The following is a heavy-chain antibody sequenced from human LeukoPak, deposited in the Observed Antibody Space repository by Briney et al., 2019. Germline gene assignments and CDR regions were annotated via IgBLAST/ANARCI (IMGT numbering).Heavy chain of an antibody. CDR2: IFPADSDT. CDR3: ARQTYSGYEAAY. D-gene: IGHD5-12*01. J-gene: IGHJ4*02. CDR1: GYSFTNYW. V-gene: IGHV5-51*01. Sequence: GESLKISCKGSGYSFTNYWIAWVRQMPGKGLEWMGIIFPADSDTRYSPSFQGQVTISADKSIGTAYLQWSSLRASYTAIYYCARQTYSGYEAAYWGQGTLVTVSS.